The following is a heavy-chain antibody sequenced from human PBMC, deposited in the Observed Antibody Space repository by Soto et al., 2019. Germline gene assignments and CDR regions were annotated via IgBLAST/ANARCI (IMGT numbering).Heavy chain of an antibody. CDR3: AHGSCSSADCYPNPYLDY. J-gene: IGHJ4*02. D-gene: IGHD2-2*01. Sequence: GLDLKWLALIYWDDDERYSPSLKSRLTITKDTSKNQVVLTMTNVDPVDTATYYCAHGSCSSADCYPNPYLDYWGQGILVTVSS. CDR2: IYWDDDE. V-gene: IGHV2-5*02.